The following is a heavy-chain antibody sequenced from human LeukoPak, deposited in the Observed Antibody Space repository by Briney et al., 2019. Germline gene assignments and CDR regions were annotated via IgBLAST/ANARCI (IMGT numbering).Heavy chain of an antibody. CDR2: ISYDGSNK. J-gene: IGHJ4*02. Sequence: GGSLRLSCAASGFTFSSYAMHWVRQAPGKGLEWVAVISYDGSNKYYADSVKGRFTISRDNSKNTLYLQMNSLRAEDTAVYYCAREYCSSTSCYPDYWGQGTLVTVSS. CDR3: AREYCSSTSCYPDY. D-gene: IGHD2-2*01. CDR1: GFTFSSYA. V-gene: IGHV3-30*04.